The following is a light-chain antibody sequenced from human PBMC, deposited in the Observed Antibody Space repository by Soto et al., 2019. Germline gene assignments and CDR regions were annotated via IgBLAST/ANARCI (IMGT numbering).Light chain of an antibody. CDR2: LGS. V-gene: IGKV2-28*01. J-gene: IGKJ4*01. CDR1: HSLLYSNGYNY. Sequence: DVVMTQSTLSLPVTPGEPASISCRSSHSLLYSNGYNYLDWYLQKPGQSPQLLIYLGSNRASGVPDRFSGSGSGTDFTLKISRVEAEDVGVYYCMQALQTPLTFGGGTKVAIK. CDR3: MQALQTPLT.